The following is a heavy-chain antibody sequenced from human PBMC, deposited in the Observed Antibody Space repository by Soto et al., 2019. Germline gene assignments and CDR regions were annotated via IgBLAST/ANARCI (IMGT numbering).Heavy chain of an antibody. CDR1: VFPFSSYG. Sequence: GVSLRLSCAASVFPFSSYGMHWVRQAPGKGLEWVAVISYDGSNKYYADSVKGRFTISRDNSKNTLYLQMNSLRAEDTAVYYCAKSAGSPFLDYWGQGTRVTVSA. J-gene: IGHJ4*02. D-gene: IGHD3-10*01. CDR2: ISYDGSNK. CDR3: AKSAGSPFLDY. V-gene: IGHV3-30*18.